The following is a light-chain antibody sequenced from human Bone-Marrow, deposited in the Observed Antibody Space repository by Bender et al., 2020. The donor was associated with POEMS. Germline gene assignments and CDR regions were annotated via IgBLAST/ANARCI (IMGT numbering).Light chain of an antibody. CDR1: NIGRKA. Sequence: SFVLTQPPSVSVAPGQTARITCGGINIGRKAVHWYQQKPGQAPVLVVYDDHDRPSGIPERFSGSNSGNTATLTISRVEAGDEADYYCQVWDSRTDHRVFGGGTKLTVL. J-gene: IGLJ3*02. CDR2: DDH. CDR3: QVWDSRTDHRV. V-gene: IGLV3-21*02.